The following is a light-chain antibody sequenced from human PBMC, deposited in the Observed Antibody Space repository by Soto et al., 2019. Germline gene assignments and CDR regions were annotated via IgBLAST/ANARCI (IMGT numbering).Light chain of an antibody. Sequence: DIQMTQSPSSLSASIGDRVTITCRASQSISSYLSWYQQKPGKAPKLLIFAASSLQSGVPSRFGGSRSGTDFTLTVTNLQPEDFATYYCQQSYTSRITFGLGTRLEIK. CDR1: QSISSY. CDR3: QQSYTSRIT. J-gene: IGKJ5*01. V-gene: IGKV1-39*01. CDR2: AAS.